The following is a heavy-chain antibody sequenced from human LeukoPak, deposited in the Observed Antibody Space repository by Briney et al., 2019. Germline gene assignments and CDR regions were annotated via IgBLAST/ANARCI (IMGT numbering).Heavy chain of an antibody. D-gene: IGHD1-7*01. CDR2: INPNSGGT. V-gene: IGHV1-2*02. CDR1: GYTFTDYY. Sequence: GASVKVSCKASGYTFTDYYMHWVRQAPGQGLEWMGWINPNSGGTISAQKFQGRVTMTRDTSISTVYMELSRLTSDDTAVYYCATGKPLGTTASDAFDIWGQGTMVTVSS. J-gene: IGHJ3*02. CDR3: ATGKPLGTTASDAFDI.